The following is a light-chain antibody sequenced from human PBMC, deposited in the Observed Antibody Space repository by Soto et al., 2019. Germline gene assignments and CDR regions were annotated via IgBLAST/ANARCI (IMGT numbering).Light chain of an antibody. CDR2: DVS. CDR1: QDIKNY. J-gene: IGKJ4*01. Sequence: DIQMIQSPSSLSASVGDRVTITCQASQDIKNYLNWYQQKPGKAPKLLIYDVSNLETGVPSRFSGSGSGTHFSLTISSLQPADVATYYCQHYDHLPPLTFGGGTRVQIK. CDR3: QHYDHLPPLT. V-gene: IGKV1-33*01.